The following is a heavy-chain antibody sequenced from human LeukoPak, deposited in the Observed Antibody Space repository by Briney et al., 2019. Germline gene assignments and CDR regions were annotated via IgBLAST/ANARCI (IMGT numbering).Heavy chain of an antibody. CDR3: ARTDPYDSSGYYYAYFQH. CDR1: GFTFSSYA. CDR2: ISSNGGST. Sequence: PGGSLRLSCVASGFTFSSYAMHWVRQAPGKGLEYVSAISSNGGSTYYANSVKGRFTISRDNSKNTLYLQMGSLRAEDMAVYYCARTDPYDSSGYYYAYFQHWGQGTLVTVSS. D-gene: IGHD3-22*01. V-gene: IGHV3-64*01. J-gene: IGHJ1*01.